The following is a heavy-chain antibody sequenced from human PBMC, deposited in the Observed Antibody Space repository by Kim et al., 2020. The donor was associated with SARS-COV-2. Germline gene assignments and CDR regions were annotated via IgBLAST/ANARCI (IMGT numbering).Heavy chain of an antibody. V-gene: IGHV3-64D*06. D-gene: IGHD3-9*01. CDR2: ISSNDYYT. Sequence: GGSLRLSCSVSGFIFSNSGMIWVRQAPGKGLEFVSSISSNDYYTHYADSVKGRFTISRDNSKKTVFLQMSGLRVEDSAVYSCVILTAGYYYNDMDVWGQG. CDR3: VILTAGYYYNDMDV. J-gene: IGHJ6*02. CDR1: GFIFSNSG.